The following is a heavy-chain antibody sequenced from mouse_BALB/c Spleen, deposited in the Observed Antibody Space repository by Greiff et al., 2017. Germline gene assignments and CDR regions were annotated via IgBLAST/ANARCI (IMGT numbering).Heavy chain of an antibody. Sequence: EVKVVESGGGLVKPGGSLKLSCAASGFAFSSYDMSWVRQTPEKRLEWVAYISSGGGSTYYPDTVKGRFTISRDNAKNTLYLQMSSLKSEDTAMYYCARHALYYGYDGYAMDYWGQGTSVTVSS. CDR2: ISSGGGST. CDR3: ARHALYYGYDGYAMDY. CDR1: GFAFSSYD. D-gene: IGHD2-2*01. V-gene: IGHV5-12-1*01. J-gene: IGHJ4*01.